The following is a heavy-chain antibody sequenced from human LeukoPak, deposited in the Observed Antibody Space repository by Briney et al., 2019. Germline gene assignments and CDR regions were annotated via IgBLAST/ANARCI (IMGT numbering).Heavy chain of an antibody. Sequence: GGSLRLSCAASGFNFGTYPMGWVRQAPGKGLEWVSTIGATDNSKYYRDSVQGRFTISRDNFKNTLYLQMNSLRGEDTAVYYCAKETIGDFDYWGQGSLVTVSS. CDR2: IGATDNSK. CDR1: GFNFGTYP. J-gene: IGHJ4*02. CDR3: AKETIGDFDY. D-gene: IGHD3-16*01. V-gene: IGHV3-23*02.